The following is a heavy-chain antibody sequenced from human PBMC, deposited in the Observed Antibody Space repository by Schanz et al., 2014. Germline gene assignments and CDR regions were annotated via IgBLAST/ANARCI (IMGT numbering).Heavy chain of an antibody. CDR2: ISVYTGNT. CDR3: ARSAGRDFWSGYYTRFDS. V-gene: IGHV1-18*01. D-gene: IGHD3-3*01. J-gene: IGHJ4*02. CDR1: GYTFTTYA. Sequence: QVQLVQSGAEVKKPGASVRVSCKASGYTFTTYAMSWVRQAPGQGLEWVGWISVYTGNTKYGQKVQGRVTMTADTSTNTAYMELRSLRSDDTAVYYCARSAGRDFWSGYYTRFDSWGQGTLVNVSS.